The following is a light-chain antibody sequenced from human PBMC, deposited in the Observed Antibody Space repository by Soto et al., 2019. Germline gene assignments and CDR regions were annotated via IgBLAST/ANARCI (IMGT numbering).Light chain of an antibody. Sequence: DIQMTQSPSTLSASIGDTVTITCRASQTISTYLNWYQHKPGKAPQLLIYGASSLQSGIPSRFSGSGSGTHFTLTITSLQPEDFAVYYCQQSYATPIYTFGHGTRLDIK. V-gene: IGKV1-39*01. CDR1: QTISTY. CDR3: QQSYATPIYT. J-gene: IGKJ2*01. CDR2: GAS.